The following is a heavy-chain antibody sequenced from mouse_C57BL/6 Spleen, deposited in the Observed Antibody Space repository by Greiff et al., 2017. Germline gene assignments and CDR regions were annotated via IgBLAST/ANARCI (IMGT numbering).Heavy chain of an antibody. D-gene: IGHD2-4*01. CDR1: GYTFTSYW. CDR2: INPSSGYT. J-gene: IGHJ2*01. Sequence: VQLQQSGAELAKPGASVKLSCKASGYTFTSYWMHWVKQRPGQGLEWIGYINPSSGYTKYNQKFKDKAKLTADKSSSTAYMQLSSLTYEDSAVYYCARSAYDYDVLDYWGQGTTLTVSS. CDR3: ARSAYDYDVLDY. V-gene: IGHV1-7*01.